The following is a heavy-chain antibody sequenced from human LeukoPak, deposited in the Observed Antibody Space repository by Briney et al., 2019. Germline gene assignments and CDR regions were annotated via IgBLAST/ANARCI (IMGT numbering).Heavy chain of an antibody. CDR3: APGYYYYMDV. CDR1: GFTSSSYW. CDR2: IKQDGSEK. Sequence: GGSLRLSCAASGFTSSSYWMSWVRQAPGKGLEWVANIKQDGSEKYYVDSVKGRFTISRDNAKNSLYLQMNSLRAEDTAVYYCAPGYYYYMDVWGKGTTVTVSS. V-gene: IGHV3-7*01. J-gene: IGHJ6*03.